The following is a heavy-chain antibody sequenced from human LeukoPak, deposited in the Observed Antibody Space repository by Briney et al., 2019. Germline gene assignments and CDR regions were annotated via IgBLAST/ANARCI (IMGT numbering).Heavy chain of an antibody. CDR3: ATGGPHAFDI. Sequence: PSETLSLTCAVYGGSFSGYYWSWIRQPPGKGLEWIGEINHSGSTNYNPPLKSRVTISVDTSKNQFSLKLSSVTAADTAVYYCATGGPHAFDIWGQGTMVTVSS. V-gene: IGHV4-34*01. J-gene: IGHJ3*02. D-gene: IGHD3-10*01. CDR2: INHSGST. CDR1: GGSFSGYY.